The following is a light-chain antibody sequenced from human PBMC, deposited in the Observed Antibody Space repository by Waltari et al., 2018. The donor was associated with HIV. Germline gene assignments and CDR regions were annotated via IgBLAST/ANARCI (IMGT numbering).Light chain of an antibody. V-gene: IGLV1-44*01. Sequence: HSALTQPPSASGTPGQRVTISCSGSRSNIGINAVNWYQQVPGTAPKRLIYRNIQRTSGFPDRFSGFKPGTSASLAISGLQAEDEADYFCAAWDDNVDAALFGGGTKLTVL. CDR1: RSNIGINA. J-gene: IGLJ2*01. CDR2: RNI. CDR3: AAWDDNVDAAL.